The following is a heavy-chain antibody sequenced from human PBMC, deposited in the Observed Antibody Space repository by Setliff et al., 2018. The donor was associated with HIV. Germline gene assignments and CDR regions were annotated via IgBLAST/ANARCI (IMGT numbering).Heavy chain of an antibody. V-gene: IGHV1-69*13. CDR2: IIPIFGTT. CDR1: GGTLTTYG. CDR3: ARGRITGTMNF. Sequence: SVKVSCKASGGTLTTYGISWVRQAPGQGLEWMGQIIPIFGTTNYAQKFQGRVTITADESTSTAYMELSSLRSEDTAVYYCARGRITGTMNFWGQGTLVTVSS. D-gene: IGHD1-7*01. J-gene: IGHJ4*02.